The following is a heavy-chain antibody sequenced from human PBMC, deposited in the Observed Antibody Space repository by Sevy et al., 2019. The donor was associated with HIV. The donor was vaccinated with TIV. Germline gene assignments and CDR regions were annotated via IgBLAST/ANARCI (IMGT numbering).Heavy chain of an antibody. Sequence: SETLSLTCTVSGGSISSYYWSWIRQPPGKGLEWIGYIYYSGSTNYNPSLKSRVTISVDTSKNQFSLKLSSVTAADTAVYHCARGRVVVAAPDDYWGQGTLVTVSS. V-gene: IGHV4-59*01. D-gene: IGHD2-15*01. CDR3: ARGRVVVAAPDDY. CDR1: GGSISSYY. J-gene: IGHJ4*02. CDR2: IYYSGST.